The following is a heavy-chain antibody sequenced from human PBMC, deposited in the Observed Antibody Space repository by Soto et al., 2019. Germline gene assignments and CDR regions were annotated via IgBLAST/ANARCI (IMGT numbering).Heavy chain of an antibody. D-gene: IGHD3-10*01. V-gene: IGHV1-8*01. J-gene: IGHJ6*02. CDR1: GYTFTSYD. CDR2: MNPNSGNT. Sequence: QVQLVQSGAEVKKPGASVKVSCKASGYTFTSYDINWVRQATGQGLEWMGWMNPNSGNTGYAQKFQGRVTMTRNTSISTAYMELSSLRSEDTAVYYCARGTMVRGVIIGTNYYYYGMDVWGQGTTVTVSS. CDR3: ARGTMVRGVIIGTNYYYYGMDV.